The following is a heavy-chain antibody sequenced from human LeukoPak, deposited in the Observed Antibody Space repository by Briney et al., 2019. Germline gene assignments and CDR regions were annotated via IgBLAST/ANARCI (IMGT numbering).Heavy chain of an antibody. CDR3: ARGAMEWYFDL. CDR1: GFTFSSYS. CDR2: ISSSSSYI. J-gene: IGHJ2*01. D-gene: IGHD3-3*01. V-gene: IGHV3-21*01. Sequence: GGSLRLSCAASGFTFSSYSMNWVRQAPGKGLEWVSSISSSSSYIYYADSVKGRFTISRDNAKNSLYLQMNSLRAEDTAVHYCARGAMEWYFDLWGRGTLVTVSS.